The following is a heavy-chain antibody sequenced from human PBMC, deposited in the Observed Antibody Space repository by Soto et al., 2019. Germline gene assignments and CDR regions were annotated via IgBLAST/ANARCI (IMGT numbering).Heavy chain of an antibody. CDR1: GYTFTSHY. CDR3: ARDLSSSWTPYYYYGMDV. CDR2: INPSGGST. J-gene: IGHJ6*02. V-gene: IGHV1-46*01. Sequence: ASVKVSCKASGYTFTSHYMHWVRQAPGRGLEWMGIINPSGGSTSYAQKFQGRVTMTRDTSTSTVYMELSSLRSEDTAVYYCARDLSSSWTPYYYYGMDVWGQGTTVTVSS. D-gene: IGHD6-13*01.